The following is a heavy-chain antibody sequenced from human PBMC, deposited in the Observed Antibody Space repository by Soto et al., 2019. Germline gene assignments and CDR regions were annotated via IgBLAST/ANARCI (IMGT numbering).Heavy chain of an antibody. J-gene: IGHJ4*02. V-gene: IGHV1-18*01. CDR3: ARGRYGDY. CDR2: ISAHNGNT. CDR1: GYTFTSYG. Sequence: QVHLVQSGAEVKKPGASVKVSCKASGYTFTSYGITWVRQAPGQGLEWMGWISAHNGNTDYAQKLQGRVSVTRDTSSSTAYMELRRLRSDVSAVYYCARGRYGDYWGQGALVTVSS. D-gene: IGHD1-1*01.